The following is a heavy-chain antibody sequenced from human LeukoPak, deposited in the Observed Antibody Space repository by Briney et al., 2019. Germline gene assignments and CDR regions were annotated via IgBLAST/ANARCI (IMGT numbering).Heavy chain of an antibody. J-gene: IGHJ4*02. Sequence: PGGSLRLSCAASGFTFSSYGMHWVRQAPGKGLEWVAVISYDGSNKYYADSVKGRFTISRDNSKNTLYLQMNSLRAEDTAVYYCARAALNYYDSSGEADYWGQGTLVTVSS. D-gene: IGHD3-22*01. CDR2: ISYDGSNK. V-gene: IGHV3-30*03. CDR3: ARAALNYYDSSGEADY. CDR1: GFTFSSYG.